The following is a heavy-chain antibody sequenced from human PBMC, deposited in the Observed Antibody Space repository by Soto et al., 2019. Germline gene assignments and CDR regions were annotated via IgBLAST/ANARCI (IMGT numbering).Heavy chain of an antibody. Sequence: QITLKESGPTLVKPTQTLTLTCTFSGFSLSTSGVGVGWIRQPPGKALEWLALIYWDDDKRYSPSLKSRLTITKDTSKNQVVLTMTNMDPVDTATYYWALSPQWLVHSTFDPWGQGTLVTVSS. D-gene: IGHD6-19*01. V-gene: IGHV2-5*02. J-gene: IGHJ5*02. CDR2: IYWDDDK. CDR1: GFSLSTSGVG. CDR3: ALSPQWLVHSTFDP.